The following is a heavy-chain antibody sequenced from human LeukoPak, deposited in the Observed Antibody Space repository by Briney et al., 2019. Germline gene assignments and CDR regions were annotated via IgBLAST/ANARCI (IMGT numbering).Heavy chain of an antibody. Sequence: GGSLRLSCVASGFTFSNNWLSWVRQAPGKGLEWVANIKEDGGEKYYVDSVKGRFTISRDNSKNTLYLQMNSLRAEDAAVYYCARSNVAYYYYYYMDVWGKETTVTVSS. CDR3: ARSNVAYYYYYYMDV. CDR2: IKEDGGEK. CDR1: GFTFSNNW. D-gene: IGHD4-11*01. V-gene: IGHV3-7*01. J-gene: IGHJ6*03.